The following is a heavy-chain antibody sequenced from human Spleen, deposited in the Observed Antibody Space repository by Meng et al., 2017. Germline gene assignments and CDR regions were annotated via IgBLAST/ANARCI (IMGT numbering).Heavy chain of an antibody. CDR1: GGSISSYY. CDR2: IYYSGST. D-gene: IGHD3-22*01. CDR3: ASTMIVVPTDAFDI. J-gene: IGHJ3*02. V-gene: IGHV4-59*01. Sequence: SETLSLTCTVSGGSISSYYWSWIRQPPGKGLEWIGYIYYSGSTNYNPSLKSRVTISVDTSKNQFSLKLSSVTAADTAVYYCASTMIVVPTDAFDIWGQGTMVTVSS.